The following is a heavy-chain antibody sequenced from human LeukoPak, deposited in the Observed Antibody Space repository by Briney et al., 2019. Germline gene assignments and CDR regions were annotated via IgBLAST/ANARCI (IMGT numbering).Heavy chain of an antibody. CDR3: AREATGVSYYYYYMDV. V-gene: IGHV1-2*02. Sequence: ASVKVSCKASGYTFTGYYMHWVRQAPGQGLEWMGWINPNSGGTNYAQKFQGRVTTTRDTSISTAYMELSRLRSDDTAVYYCAREATGVSYYYYYMDVWGKGTTVTVSS. J-gene: IGHJ6*03. CDR1: GYTFTGYY. CDR2: INPNSGGT. D-gene: IGHD2-8*01.